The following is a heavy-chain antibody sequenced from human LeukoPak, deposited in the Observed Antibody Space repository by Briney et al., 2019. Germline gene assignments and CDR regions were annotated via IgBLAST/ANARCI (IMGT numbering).Heavy chain of an antibody. Sequence: GGSLRLSCAASGCALSSHWMTWVRQVPGRGPEWVANVNRDGSETYYLDSVKGRFTISKDNAKNSLYLQMNSLRAEDTALYHCARNNGMDVWGQGTTVIVSS. CDR2: VNRDGSET. J-gene: IGHJ6*02. CDR1: GCALSSHW. CDR3: ARNNGMDV. V-gene: IGHV3-7*03.